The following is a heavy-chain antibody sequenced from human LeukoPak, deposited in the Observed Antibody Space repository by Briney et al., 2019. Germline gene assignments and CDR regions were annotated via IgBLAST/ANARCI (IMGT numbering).Heavy chain of an antibody. J-gene: IGHJ4*02. CDR2: IYSGGTT. D-gene: IGHD3-22*01. CDR3: ARDQDPATYYHDSSGYNPSDY. CDR1: GFTVSSNY. Sequence: GGSLRLSCAASGFTVSSNYMSWVRQAPGKGLEWVSVIYSGGTTFYADSVKGRFTISRDNAKNSLYLQMNSLRVEDTAAYYCARDQDPATYYHDSSGYNPSDYWGQGTLVTVSS. V-gene: IGHV3-53*01.